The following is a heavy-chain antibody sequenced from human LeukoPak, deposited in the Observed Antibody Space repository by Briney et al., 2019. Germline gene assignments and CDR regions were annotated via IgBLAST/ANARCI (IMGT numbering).Heavy chain of an antibody. V-gene: IGHV3-23*01. CDR1: GFTFSTFA. J-gene: IGHJ4*02. D-gene: IGHD6-19*01. Sequence: PGGSLRLSCVASGFTFSTFAMTWVRQAPGKGLEWVSTVSGNGGATFYADSVKGRFTVSRDNSKNTLYLQVSSLRVEDTAIYYCAKDQGWSYFDYWGQGTLVTVSS. CDR3: AKDQGWSYFDY. CDR2: VSGNGGAT.